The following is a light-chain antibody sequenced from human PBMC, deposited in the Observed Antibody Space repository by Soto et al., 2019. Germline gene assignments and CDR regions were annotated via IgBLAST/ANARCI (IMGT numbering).Light chain of an antibody. CDR2: GAS. CDR3: QQYKNWPTIT. V-gene: IGKV3-15*01. J-gene: IGKJ5*01. Sequence: EIAITQSPATMSVSPGARATLSCRASQSVSSSYLAWYQQKPGQAHRLLIYGASTRATGIPARFSGSGSGTEFTLTIGSLQSEDLAVYYCQQYKNWPTITFGQGTRVEIK. CDR1: QSVSSSY.